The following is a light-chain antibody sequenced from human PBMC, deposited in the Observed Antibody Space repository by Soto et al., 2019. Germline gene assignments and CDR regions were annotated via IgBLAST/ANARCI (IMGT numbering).Light chain of an antibody. J-gene: IGLJ3*02. V-gene: IGLV4-69*01. CDR2: LNSDGSH. Sequence: QSVLTQSPSASASLGASVKLTCTLSSGYSTYGIAWHQQQPEKGPRFLMKLNSDGSHNKGDGIPDRFSGSSSGAERYLTISSLQLEDEADYYCQIWGTGIWVFGGGTKVTVL. CDR3: QIWGTGIWV. CDR1: SGYSTYG.